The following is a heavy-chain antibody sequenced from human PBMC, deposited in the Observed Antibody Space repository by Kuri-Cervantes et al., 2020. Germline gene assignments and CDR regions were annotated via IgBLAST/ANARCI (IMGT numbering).Heavy chain of an antibody. CDR2: INPNSGGT. Sequence: ASVKVSCKASGYTFTGYYMHWVRQAPGQGLEWMGWINPNSGGTNYAQKLQGRVTMTTDTSTSTAYMELRSLRSDDTAAYYCASGIVVEDAFDIWGQGTMVTVSS. D-gene: IGHD3-22*01. CDR3: ASGIVVEDAFDI. V-gene: IGHV1-2*02. CDR1: GYTFTGYY. J-gene: IGHJ3*02.